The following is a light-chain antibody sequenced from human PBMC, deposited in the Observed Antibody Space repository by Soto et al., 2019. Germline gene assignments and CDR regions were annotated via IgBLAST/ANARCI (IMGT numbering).Light chain of an antibody. CDR3: QSYDSSLSRV. CDR1: SSTIRAGYD. V-gene: IGLV1-40*01. CDR2: GNS. Sequence: QSVLTQPPSVSGAPGQRVTISCPGSSSTIRAGYDVHWYQQLPGTAPKLLIYGNSNRPSGVPDRFSGSKSGTSASLAITGLQAEDEADYYCQSYDSSLSRVFGGGTKLTVL. J-gene: IGLJ2*01.